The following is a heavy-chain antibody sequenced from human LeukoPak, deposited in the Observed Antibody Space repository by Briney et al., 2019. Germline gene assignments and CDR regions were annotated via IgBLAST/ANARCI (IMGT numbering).Heavy chain of an antibody. V-gene: IGHV4-4*07. CDR1: GGSISSYY. Sequence: SETLSLTCSVSGGSISSYYWSWIRQPAGKGLEWIGRVYTSGSTGYNPSLKSRVTMSVDTSKNQFSLKLSSVTAADTAVYYCARVDLRAAYFDYWGQGTLVTVSS. D-gene: IGHD2-15*01. CDR3: ARVDLRAAYFDY. J-gene: IGHJ4*02. CDR2: VYTSGST.